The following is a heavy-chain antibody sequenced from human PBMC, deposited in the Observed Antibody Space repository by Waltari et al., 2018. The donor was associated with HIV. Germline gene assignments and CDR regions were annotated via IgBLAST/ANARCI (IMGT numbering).Heavy chain of an antibody. CDR3: ARRRAARLNYYYGMDV. Sequence: EVQLVQSGAEVKKPGESLKISCKGSGYSFTTYWIGWVRQMPGKGLEWMGIIYLGDSKTRYNPSFQGQVTISADKSTSTAYLQWSSLKASDTAIYYCARRRAARLNYYYGMDVWGQGTTVTVSS. CDR1: GYSFTTYW. V-gene: IGHV5-51*01. D-gene: IGHD6-6*01. CDR2: IYLGDSKT. J-gene: IGHJ6*02.